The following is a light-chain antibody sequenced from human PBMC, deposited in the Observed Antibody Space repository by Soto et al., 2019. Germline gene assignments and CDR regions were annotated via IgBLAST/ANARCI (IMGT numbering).Light chain of an antibody. Sequence: EIVLTQSPATLSLSPGERATLSCRASQSVSSYLAWYQQKHGQAPRLLIYDASNRATGIPARFSGSGSGTDFPLTISSLEPEDFAVYYCQQRASWPLTFGGGTKVEIK. J-gene: IGKJ4*01. CDR2: DAS. V-gene: IGKV3-11*01. CDR1: QSVSSY. CDR3: QQRASWPLT.